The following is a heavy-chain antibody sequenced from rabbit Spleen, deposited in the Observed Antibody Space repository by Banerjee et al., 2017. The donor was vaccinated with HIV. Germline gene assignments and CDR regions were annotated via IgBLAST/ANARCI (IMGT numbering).Heavy chain of an antibody. Sequence: QEQLVESGGGLVQPGGSLKLSCKASGFDFSAYGVSWVRQAPGKGLEWIACIDTNDGDTDYANWPKGRFTISKTSSTTVTLQMTSLTAADTATYFCARNYVNAFDPWGPGTLVT. V-gene: IGHV1S45*01. CDR2: IDTNDGDT. J-gene: IGHJ2*01. CDR3: ARNYVNAFDP. CDR1: GFDFSAYG. D-gene: IGHD1-1*01.